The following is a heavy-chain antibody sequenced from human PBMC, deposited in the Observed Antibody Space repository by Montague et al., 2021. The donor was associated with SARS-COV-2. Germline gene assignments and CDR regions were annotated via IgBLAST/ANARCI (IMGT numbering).Heavy chain of an antibody. Sequence: SLRLSCAASGFTFSSYAMNWVRQAPGKGLEWVSAISGSGGSTYYADSVKGRFTISRHISQNTLYLQMNSLRAEDTAVYYCARYPWYYGSGQWGQGTLVTVSS. CDR1: GFTFSSYA. D-gene: IGHD3-10*01. J-gene: IGHJ4*02. CDR2: ISGSGGST. V-gene: IGHV3-23*01. CDR3: ARYPWYYGSGQ.